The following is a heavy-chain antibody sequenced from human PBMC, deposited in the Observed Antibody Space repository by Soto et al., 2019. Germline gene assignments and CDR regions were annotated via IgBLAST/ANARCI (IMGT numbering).Heavy chain of an antibody. D-gene: IGHD4-17*01. CDR1: GGSISSGDYY. V-gene: IGHV4-30-4*01. CDR3: ARGTNFYGGNPTRDGSDP. J-gene: IGHJ5*02. CDR2: IYYSGST. Sequence: SATLSVTCPVSGGSISSGDYYWSWIRQPPGKGLEWIGYIYYSGSTYYNPSLKSRVTISVDTSKNQFSLKLSSVTAADTAVYYCARGTNFYGGNPTRDGSDPLGQATLVT.